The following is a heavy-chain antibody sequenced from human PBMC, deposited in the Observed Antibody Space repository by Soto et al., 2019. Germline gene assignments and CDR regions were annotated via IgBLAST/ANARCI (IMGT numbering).Heavy chain of an antibody. CDR1: GGTFSTYA. CDR3: ARGEYDVVVMAGTSRVYQHAYHGMDV. CDR2: IIPMFATP. D-gene: IGHD2-15*01. J-gene: IGHJ6*02. V-gene: IGHV1-69*12. Sequence: QDHLVQSGAAVKKPASSVKISCRSTGGTFSTYAFSWVRQAPGQGLEWMGGIIPMFATPIYAQKYQGRVTITADDSTSTADMEVTSLRSNATAVYFCARGEYDVVVMAGTSRVYQHAYHGMDVWGQGTSVTVSS.